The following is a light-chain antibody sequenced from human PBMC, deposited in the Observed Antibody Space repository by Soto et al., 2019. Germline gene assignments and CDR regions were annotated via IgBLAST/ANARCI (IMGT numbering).Light chain of an antibody. CDR2: LAS. CDR1: QSLLFSNGYHY. Sequence: DIVMTQSPLSLPVTPGEPASISYRSSQSLLFSNGYHYLDWYLQRPGQSPQLLIYLASIRASGVPDRFSGSGSGTDFTLKISRVEAEDVGDYYCMQALHNPLTFGGGTKVDIK. V-gene: IGKV2-28*01. J-gene: IGKJ4*01. CDR3: MQALHNPLT.